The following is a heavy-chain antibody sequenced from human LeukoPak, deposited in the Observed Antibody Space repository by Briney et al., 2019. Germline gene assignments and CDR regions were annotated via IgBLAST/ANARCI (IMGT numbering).Heavy chain of an antibody. CDR3: ARGGGYYDFWSGYYTGPDAFDI. CDR2: ISYDGSNK. D-gene: IGHD3-3*01. J-gene: IGHJ3*02. Sequence: GGSLRLSCAASGFTFSSYAMHWVRQAPGKGLEWVAVISYDGSNKYYADSVKGRFTISRDNSKNTLYLQMNGLRAEDTAVYYCARGGGYYDFWSGYYTGPDAFDIWGQGTMVTVSS. V-gene: IGHV3-30*04. CDR1: GFTFSSYA.